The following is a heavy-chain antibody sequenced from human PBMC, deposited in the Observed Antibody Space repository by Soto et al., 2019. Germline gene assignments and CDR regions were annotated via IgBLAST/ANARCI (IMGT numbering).Heavy chain of an antibody. CDR3: ATGVIWIGYFTVDS. J-gene: IGHJ4*02. V-gene: IGHV1-69*13. CDR1: GGSFGNSA. D-gene: IGHD3-3*01. Sequence: ASVKVSCKASGGSFGNSAINWVRQTPGQGLEWLGGFIPVYRTLNYAQKFQGRVTITADESTGTAYMTLSSLASNDTAVYYCATGVIWIGYFTVDSWGQGTRVTVSS. CDR2: FIPVYRTL.